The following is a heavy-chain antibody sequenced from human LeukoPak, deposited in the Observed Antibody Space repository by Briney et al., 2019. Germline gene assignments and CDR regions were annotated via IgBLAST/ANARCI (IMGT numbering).Heavy chain of an antibody. Sequence: SETLSLTCTVSGGSISNYYWSWIRQPPGKGLECIGYIHYTGSTNYNPSLKSRVTISVETSKNQFSLKLKSVTAADTAVYYCARGGYYGSGNDFRFDPWGQGTLVTVSS. D-gene: IGHD3-10*01. J-gene: IGHJ5*02. CDR3: ARGGYYGSGNDFRFDP. CDR2: IHYTGST. CDR1: GGSISNYY. V-gene: IGHV4-59*01.